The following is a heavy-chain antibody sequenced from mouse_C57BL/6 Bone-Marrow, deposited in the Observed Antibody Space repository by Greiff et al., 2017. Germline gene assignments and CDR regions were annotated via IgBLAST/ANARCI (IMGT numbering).Heavy chain of an antibody. CDR2: IDPSDSYT. J-gene: IGHJ2*01. CDR3: AREGTGTNFDY. V-gene: IGHV1-69*01. CDR1: GYTFTSYW. Sequence: QVQLQQPGAELVMPGASVKLSCKASGYTFTSYWMHWVKQRPGQGLEWIGEIDPSDSYTNYNQKFKGKSTLTVDKSSSTAYMQLSSLTSEDSAVYYCAREGTGTNFDYWGPGPTLTVSS. D-gene: IGHD4-1*01.